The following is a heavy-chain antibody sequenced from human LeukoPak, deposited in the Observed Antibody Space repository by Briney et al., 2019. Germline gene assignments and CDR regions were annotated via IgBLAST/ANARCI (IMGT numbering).Heavy chain of an antibody. CDR2: IIPLFGTP. D-gene: IGHD6-19*01. CDR3: ASLPETYSSGLYTVDY. Sequence: SVKVSCKASGGTLSSYVINWVRQAPGQGLEWMGGIIPLFGTPNYAQRFQGRLTITADESTNTVYMELSSLRFDDTAVYNCASLPETYSSGLYTVDYWGQGTLLTVSS. V-gene: IGHV1-69*01. J-gene: IGHJ4*02. CDR1: GGTLSSYV.